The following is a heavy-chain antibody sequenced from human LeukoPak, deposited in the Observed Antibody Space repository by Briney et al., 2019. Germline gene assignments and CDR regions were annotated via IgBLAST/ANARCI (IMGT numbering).Heavy chain of an antibody. V-gene: IGHV3-66*01. CDR2: FYIGGSR. Sequence: GGSLRLSCAASGFTVSSNYMSWVRQAPGKGLEWVSVFYIGGSRYYADSVKGRFTISRDNSKNTLYLQINSLRAEDTAVYYCARMYYYDSGGFYWYFDLWGRGTLVTVSS. CDR3: ARMYYYDSGGFYWYFDL. CDR1: GFTVSSNY. D-gene: IGHD3-22*01. J-gene: IGHJ2*01.